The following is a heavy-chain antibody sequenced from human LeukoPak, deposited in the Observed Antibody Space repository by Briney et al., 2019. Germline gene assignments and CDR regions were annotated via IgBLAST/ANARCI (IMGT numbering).Heavy chain of an antibody. CDR1: GDSLNTGVYY. CDR3: ARTVGARTFYFDL. V-gene: IGHV4-31*03. Sequence: SETLSLTCTVSGDSLNTGVYYWSWIHQYPGKGLEWIGYIFYRGNSKYNPSLRSRVSISVDTSKNQFSLKVTSVSAADTAMYYCARTVGARTFYFDLWGHGTLVTVSS. CDR2: IFYRGNS. J-gene: IGHJ4*01. D-gene: IGHD1-26*01.